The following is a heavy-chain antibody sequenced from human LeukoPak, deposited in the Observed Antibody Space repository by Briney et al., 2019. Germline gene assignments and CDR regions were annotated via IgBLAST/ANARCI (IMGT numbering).Heavy chain of an antibody. CDR3: ARGGGAAGIQDYYYYYGMDV. CDR2: MNPNSGNT. J-gene: IGHJ6*02. Sequence: ASVKVSCKASGYTFTSYDINWVRQATGQGLEWMGWMNPNSGNTGYEQKFQGRVTMTRNTSISKAYMELSSLRSEDTAVYYCARGGGAAGIQDYYYYYGMDVWGQGTTVTVSS. D-gene: IGHD6-13*01. CDR1: GYTFTSYD. V-gene: IGHV1-8*01.